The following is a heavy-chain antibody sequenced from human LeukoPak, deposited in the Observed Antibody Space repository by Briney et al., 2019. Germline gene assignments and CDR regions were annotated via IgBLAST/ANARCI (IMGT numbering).Heavy chain of an antibody. D-gene: IGHD3-22*01. CDR3: ARYYYDSSGYYDYYYYGMDV. J-gene: IGHJ6*02. CDR1: GFTFSSSA. CDR2: ISSSGSTI. Sequence: GGSLRLSCAASGFTFSSSAMSWVRQAPGKGLEWVSYISSSGSTIYYADSVKGRFTISRDNAKNSLYLQMNSLRAEDTAVYYCARYYYDSSGYYDYYYYGMDVWGQGTTVTVSS. V-gene: IGHV3-48*04.